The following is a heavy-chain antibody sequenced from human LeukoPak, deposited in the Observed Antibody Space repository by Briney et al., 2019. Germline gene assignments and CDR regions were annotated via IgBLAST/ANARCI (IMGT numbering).Heavy chain of an antibody. D-gene: IGHD4-17*01. J-gene: IGHJ4*02. CDR1: GFTFSSYS. CDR2: ISSSGNYI. CDR3: TTDQAGDLLSFDY. Sequence: GGSLRLSCAASGFTFSSYSMSWVRQAPGKGLEWVSSISSSGNYIHYADSVKGRFTISRDNAQNSLYLQMNSLRAEDTAVYYCTTDQAGDLLSFDYWGQGTLVTVSS. V-gene: IGHV3-21*01.